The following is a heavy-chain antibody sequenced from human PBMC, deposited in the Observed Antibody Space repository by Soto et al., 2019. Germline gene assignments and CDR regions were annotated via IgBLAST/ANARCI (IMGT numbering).Heavy chain of an antibody. V-gene: IGHV4-31*03. J-gene: IGHJ4*02. CDR3: ARVVGGSSGYYYYFDY. D-gene: IGHD3-22*01. Sequence: SETLSLTCTVSGGSISSGGYYWTWLRQHPGKGLEWIGYIHYSGSTYYNPSLKSRVTVSVDTSKNQFSLKLSSVTAADTAVYYCARVVGGSSGYYYYFDYWGQGTLVTVSS. CDR1: GGSISSGGYY. CDR2: IHYSGST.